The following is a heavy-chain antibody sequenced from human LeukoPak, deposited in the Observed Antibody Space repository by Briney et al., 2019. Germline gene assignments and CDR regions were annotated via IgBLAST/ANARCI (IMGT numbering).Heavy chain of an antibody. CDR2: ISCYDGTT. V-gene: IGHV1-18*01. Sequence: ASVKVSCEASGYTFRSHGISWVRQAPGQGLEWMGWISCYDGTTKYAQKFQGRVTITADKSTSTAYMELSSLRSEDTAVYYCARDSGTSWGQGTLVTVSS. J-gene: IGHJ4*02. CDR3: ARDSGTS. D-gene: IGHD1/OR15-1a*01. CDR1: GYTFRSHG.